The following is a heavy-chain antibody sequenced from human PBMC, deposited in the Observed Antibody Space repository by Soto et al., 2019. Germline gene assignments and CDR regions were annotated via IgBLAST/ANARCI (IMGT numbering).Heavy chain of an antibody. Sequence: SETLSLTCAVYGGSFSGYYWTWIRQPPGKGLEWIGEVNHRGSTNYNPSLKSRVTISVDTSKNQFSLILSSVTAADTAVYYCARRRDGYNCPDYWGQGTLVT. J-gene: IGHJ4*02. CDR1: GGSFSGYY. D-gene: IGHD5-12*01. V-gene: IGHV4-34*01. CDR2: VNHRGST. CDR3: ARRRDGYNCPDY.